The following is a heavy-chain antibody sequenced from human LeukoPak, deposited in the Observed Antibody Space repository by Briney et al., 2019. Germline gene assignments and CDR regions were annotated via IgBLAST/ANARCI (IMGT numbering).Heavy chain of an antibody. CDR3: TNAFRSSGFKS. CDR1: GFTFRSYD. CDR2: IGTAGDT. J-gene: IGHJ5*01. V-gene: IGHV3-13*01. Sequence: GGSLRPSCAASGFTFRSYDMHLGRQVTGKGVEWGSGIGTAGDTYYPDAVRGRFIISREKAKKSLYLQMNSLRAGDTALYYCTNAFRSSGFKSWGQGTLVTVSS. D-gene: IGHD6-13*01.